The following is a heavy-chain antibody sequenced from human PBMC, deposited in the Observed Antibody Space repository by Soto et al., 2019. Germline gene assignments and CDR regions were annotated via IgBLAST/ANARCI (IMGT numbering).Heavy chain of an antibody. CDR3: ARDWAAALDY. CDR1: GFIFSDYS. V-gene: IGHV3-21*01. D-gene: IGHD6-13*01. Sequence: LRLSCAASGFIFSDYSMNWVRQAPGKGLEWVSSVSGSRGYIYYGDSVKGRFTISRDNAKNSVVLQMNNLRAEDTAVYYCARDWAAALDYWGPGTLVTVSS. J-gene: IGHJ4*02. CDR2: VSGSRGYI.